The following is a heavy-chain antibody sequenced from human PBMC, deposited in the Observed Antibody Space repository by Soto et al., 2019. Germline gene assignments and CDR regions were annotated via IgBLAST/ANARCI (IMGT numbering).Heavy chain of an antibody. V-gene: IGHV3-30-3*01. Sequence: QVQLVESGGGVVQPGRSLRLSCAVSGFTFSSHAMHWVRQAPGKGLEWVTLISSDGSNKYYADSVKGRFTTSRDNSKNTMYLQMISLRVEDTAVYYCARDDEGGSDCDLGYWGLGALVTVSS. D-gene: IGHD1-26*01. CDR3: ARDDEGGSDCDLGY. CDR1: GFTFSSHA. CDR2: ISSDGSNK. J-gene: IGHJ4*02.